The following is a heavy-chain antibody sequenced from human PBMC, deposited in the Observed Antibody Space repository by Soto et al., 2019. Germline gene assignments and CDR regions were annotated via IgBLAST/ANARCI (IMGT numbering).Heavy chain of an antibody. J-gene: IGHJ6*03. CDR3: AKEGTTGTTRYYYYMDV. D-gene: IGHD1-1*01. CDR2: ISWNSGSI. CDR1: GFTFDDYA. V-gene: IGHV3-9*01. Sequence: PGGSLRLSCAASGFTFDDYAMHWVRQAPGKGLEWVSGISWNSGSIGYADSVKGRFTISRDNAKNSLYLQMNSLRAEDTALYYCAKEGTTGTTRYYYYMDVWGKGTTVTAP.